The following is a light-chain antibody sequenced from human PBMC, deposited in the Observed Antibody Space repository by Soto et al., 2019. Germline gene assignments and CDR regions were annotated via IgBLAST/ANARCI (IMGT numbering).Light chain of an antibody. V-gene: IGLV2-14*01. J-gene: IGLJ2*01. CDR1: SSDVGGYNY. CDR2: DVS. Sequence: QSALTQPASVSGSPGQSITISCTGTSSDVGGYNYVSWYQQHPGKVPKLMIYDVSNRPSGVSNRFSGSKSGNTASLTISGLQAEDEADYYCSSYTSSSTLVVFGVGTKVTVL. CDR3: SSYTSSSTLVV.